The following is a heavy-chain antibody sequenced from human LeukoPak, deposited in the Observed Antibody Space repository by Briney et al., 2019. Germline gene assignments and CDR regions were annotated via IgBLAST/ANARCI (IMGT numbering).Heavy chain of an antibody. CDR3: AKNRLGGAALSPMFDY. CDR2: ISWDAGST. V-gene: IGHV3-43*01. J-gene: IGHJ4*02. CDR1: GFTPDDYT. D-gene: IGHD3-3*02. Sequence: PGGSLRLSCAASGFTPDDYTMHLVRQRPGKGLEWVSLISWDAGSTYYADSVKGRFTISRDNSKNSLYLQMNSLRSEDTALYYCAKNRLGGAALSPMFDYWGRGTLVTVSS.